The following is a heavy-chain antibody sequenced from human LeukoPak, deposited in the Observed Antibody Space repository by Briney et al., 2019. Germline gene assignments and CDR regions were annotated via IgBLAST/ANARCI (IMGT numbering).Heavy chain of an antibody. J-gene: IGHJ6*03. CDR3: ARGPIIDIVIVPAADDYYYMDV. CDR1: GYTFTSYG. V-gene: IGHV1-18*01. D-gene: IGHD2-2*01. CDR2: ISAYNGNT. Sequence: ASVKVSCKASGYTFTSYGISWVRQAPGQGLEWIGWISAYNGNTNYAQKLQGRVTMTTDTSTSTAYMELRSLRSDDTAVYYCARGPIIDIVIVPAADDYYYMDVWGKGTTVTVSS.